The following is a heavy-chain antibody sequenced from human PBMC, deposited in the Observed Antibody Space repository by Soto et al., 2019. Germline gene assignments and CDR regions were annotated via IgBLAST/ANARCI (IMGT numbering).Heavy chain of an antibody. V-gene: IGHV3-30*18. J-gene: IGHJ5*02. CDR1: GFTFRSFG. CDR2: ISYDVSKI. D-gene: IGHD2-2*02. Sequence: GGSLRLSCESSGFTFRSFGIHCVRKTPFTGREGVAIISYDVSKIYYADSVKGRFTISRDNSKNTLYLQMNSLITEDTSVYYCGKDTGACRTTRCNKGSNWFEPWGQGTLATV. CDR3: GKDTGACRTTRCNKGSNWFEP.